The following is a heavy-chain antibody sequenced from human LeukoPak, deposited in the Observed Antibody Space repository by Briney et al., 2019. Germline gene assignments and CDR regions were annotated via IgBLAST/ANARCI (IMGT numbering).Heavy chain of an antibody. Sequence: PGGSLRLSCAVSGFSLSSYWMSWLRQAQGKELEWVANIKQDGSEKYYVDSVKGRFTISRDNAKNSLYLQMNSLRAEDTAVYYCARDIVVKTAPHLFEYWGQGTLVTASS. CDR2: IKQDGSEK. CDR3: ARDIVVKTAPHLFEY. V-gene: IGHV3-7*03. J-gene: IGHJ4*02. D-gene: IGHD2-2*01. CDR1: GFSLSSYW.